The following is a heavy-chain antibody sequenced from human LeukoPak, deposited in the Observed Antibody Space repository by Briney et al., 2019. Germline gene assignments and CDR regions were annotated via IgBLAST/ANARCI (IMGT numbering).Heavy chain of an antibody. Sequence: SETLSLTCAVSGYSISSGYYWGWIRQPPGKGLEWIGSIYHSGSTYYNPSLKSRVTISVDTSKNQFSLKLSSVTAADTAVYYCAREPLDPYYFDYWGQGTLVTVSS. CDR2: IYHSGST. D-gene: IGHD1-1*01. V-gene: IGHV4-38-2*02. CDR1: GYSISSGYY. CDR3: AREPLDPYYFDY. J-gene: IGHJ4*02.